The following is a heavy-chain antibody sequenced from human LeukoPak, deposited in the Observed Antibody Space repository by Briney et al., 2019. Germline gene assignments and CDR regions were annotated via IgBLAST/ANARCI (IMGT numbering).Heavy chain of an antibody. CDR3: ATSGGSGALRHNWFDP. CDR2: INAGNGNT. V-gene: IGHV1-3*01. Sequence: GASVKVSCKASGYTFSTYTMHWVRQAPGQRLEWMGWINAGNGNTKYSQKFQGRVTITRDTSASTAYMDLNSLRPEDTAVYYCATSGGSGALRHNWFDPWGQGTLVIVSS. CDR1: GYTFSTYT. J-gene: IGHJ5*02. D-gene: IGHD3-10*01.